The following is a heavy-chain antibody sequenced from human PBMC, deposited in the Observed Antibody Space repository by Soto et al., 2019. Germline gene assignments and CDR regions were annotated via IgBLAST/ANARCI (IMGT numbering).Heavy chain of an antibody. D-gene: IGHD3-10*01. CDR1: GYTFTSYG. CDR3: ARAYYYGSGSAGHDAFDI. J-gene: IGHJ3*02. Sequence: ASVKVSCKASGYTFTSYGISWVRQAPGQGLEWMGWISAYNGNTNYAQKLQGRVTMTTDTSTSTAYMELRSLRSDDTAVYYCARAYYYGSGSAGHDAFDIWGQGTMVTVSS. CDR2: ISAYNGNT. V-gene: IGHV1-18*01.